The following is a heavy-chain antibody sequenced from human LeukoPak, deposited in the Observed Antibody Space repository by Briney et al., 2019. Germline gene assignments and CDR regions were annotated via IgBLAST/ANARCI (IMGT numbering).Heavy chain of an antibody. Sequence: PSETLSLTCAVSGGSISSSNWWSWVRQPPGKGLEWIGEIYHSGSTNYNPSLKGRVTISVDKSKNQFSLKLSSVTAADTAVYYCARDTMVRGVTTFDYWGQGTLVTVSS. CDR3: ARDTMVRGVTTFDY. CDR2: IYHSGST. J-gene: IGHJ4*02. CDR1: GGSISSSNW. V-gene: IGHV4-4*02. D-gene: IGHD3-10*01.